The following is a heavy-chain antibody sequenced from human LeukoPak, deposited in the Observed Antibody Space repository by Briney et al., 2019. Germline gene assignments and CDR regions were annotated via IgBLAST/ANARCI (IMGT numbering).Heavy chain of an antibody. J-gene: IGHJ4*02. CDR2: INPNSGGT. Sequence: ASVRVCCKTSGYTFSNFGINWARQAPGQGLEWMGWINPNSGGTNYAQEFQGRVTMTRDTSISTAFMELSRLRSDDTAVYYCARDLSITMVRAPFYWGPGTPVTV. CDR1: GYTFSNFG. D-gene: IGHD3-10*01. CDR3: ARDLSITMVRAPFY. V-gene: IGHV1-2*02.